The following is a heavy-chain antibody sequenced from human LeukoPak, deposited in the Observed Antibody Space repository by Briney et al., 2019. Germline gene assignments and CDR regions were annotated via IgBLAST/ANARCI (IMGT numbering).Heavy chain of an antibody. D-gene: IGHD6-19*01. CDR1: GGFVSSYH. V-gene: IGHV4-59*02. CDR3: ARLKAVTGTCDYFDY. CDR2: IHYTGTT. Sequence: SETLSLTCTVSGGFVSSYHWSWIRQPPGKGLEWIAYIHYTGTTNYDPSLKSRVTISLDTAKKQFSLILTSVTSADTAVYFCARLKAVTGTCDYFDYWGQGILVTVSS. J-gene: IGHJ4*02.